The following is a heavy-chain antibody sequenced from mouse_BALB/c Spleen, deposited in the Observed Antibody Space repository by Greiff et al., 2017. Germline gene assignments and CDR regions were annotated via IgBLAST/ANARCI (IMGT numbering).Heavy chain of an antibody. CDR1: GFTFSSFG. CDR3: ARSHYYGTTPLSMDY. Sequence: DVMLVESGGGLVQPGGSRKLSCAASGFTFSSFGMHWVRQAPEKGLEWVAYISSGSSTIYYADTVKGRFTISRDNPKNTLFLQMTSLRSEDTAMYYCARSHYYGTTPLSMDYWGQGTSVTVSS. D-gene: IGHD1-1*01. V-gene: IGHV5-17*02. J-gene: IGHJ4*01. CDR2: ISSGSSTI.